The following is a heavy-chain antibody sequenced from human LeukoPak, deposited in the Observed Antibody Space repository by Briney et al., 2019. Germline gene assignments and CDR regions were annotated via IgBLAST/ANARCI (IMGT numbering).Heavy chain of an antibody. V-gene: IGHV3-30*04. Sequence: GGSLRLSCAASGFTFSSYAMHWVRQAPGKGLEWVAVISYDGSNKYYADSVKGRFTISRDNSKNTLYLQMNSLRAEDTAVYYCARVALNGYSSGWYVYYYYMDVWSKGTTVTVSS. J-gene: IGHJ6*03. D-gene: IGHD6-19*01. CDR2: ISYDGSNK. CDR1: GFTFSSYA. CDR3: ARVALNGYSSGWYVYYYYMDV.